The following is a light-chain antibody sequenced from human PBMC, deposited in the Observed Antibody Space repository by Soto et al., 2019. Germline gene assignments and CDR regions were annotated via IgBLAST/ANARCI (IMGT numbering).Light chain of an antibody. CDR2: AAS. CDR3: QQSYSTPQT. Sequence: DIQMTQSPSSLSASVGDRVTITCRASQSISSNLNWYQQKPGKAPKLLIYAASSLHSGVPSRFSGSGSGTDFTLTISSLQPEDFATYYCQQSYSTPQTFGQGTKVDIK. J-gene: IGKJ1*01. V-gene: IGKV1-39*01. CDR1: QSISSN.